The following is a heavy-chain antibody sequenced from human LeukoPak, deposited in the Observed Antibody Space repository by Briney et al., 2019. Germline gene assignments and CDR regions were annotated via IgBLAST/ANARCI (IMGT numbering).Heavy chain of an antibody. CDR1: GGSFNDYY. D-gene: IGHD3-9*01. J-gene: IGHJ4*02. CDR2: INPSGIT. Sequence: SETLSLTCAVYGGSFNDYYWSWIRPPPEKGLEWIGEINPSGITNYNPSLKSRVTVSLDTSKNQFSLKLNSVTAADTAFYYCARGRGSFDWPWKFWGQGILVTVSS. CDR3: ARGRGSFDWPWKF. V-gene: IGHV4-34*01.